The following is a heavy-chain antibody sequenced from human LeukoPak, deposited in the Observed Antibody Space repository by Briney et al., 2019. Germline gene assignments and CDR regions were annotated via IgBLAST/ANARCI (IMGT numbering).Heavy chain of an antibody. Sequence: PSETLSLTCTVSGGSISGDYWSWIRQPAGKGLEWIGRINTSGNINYNPSLKSRVTMSLDTSKNQFSLNLRSVTAADTAVYYCERGWAYMDVWGKGTTVTVSS. D-gene: IGHD1-26*01. J-gene: IGHJ6*03. CDR3: ERGWAYMDV. V-gene: IGHV4-4*07. CDR1: GGSISGDY. CDR2: INTSGNI.